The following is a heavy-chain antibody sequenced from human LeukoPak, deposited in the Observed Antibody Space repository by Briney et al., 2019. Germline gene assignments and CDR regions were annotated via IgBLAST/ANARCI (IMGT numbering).Heavy chain of an antibody. V-gene: IGHV3-30*18. CDR3: AKGPYGSDWYFDL. CDR1: GFTFSSYG. J-gene: IGHJ2*01. Sequence: GGSLRLSCETAGFTFSSYGMHWVRQAPGKGLEWVAVISYDGSNKYYADSVKGRFTISRDDSKNTLYLQMNSLRAEDTAVYYCAKGPYGSDWYFDLWGRGTLVTVSS. D-gene: IGHD3-10*01. CDR2: ISYDGSNK.